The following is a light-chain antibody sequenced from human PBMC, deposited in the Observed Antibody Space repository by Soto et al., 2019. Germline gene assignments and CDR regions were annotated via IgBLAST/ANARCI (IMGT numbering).Light chain of an antibody. J-gene: IGLJ2*01. CDR2: EVS. Sequence: QSALTQPASVSGSPGQSITISCTGTSSDVGGYNFVSWYQQHPGKAPKLMIYEVSNRPSGVSYRFSGSKSGNTASLTISGLQAEDEADYYCSSYTSNSTLDVVFGGGTKLTVL. V-gene: IGLV2-14*01. CDR1: SSDVGGYNF. CDR3: SSYTSNSTLDVV.